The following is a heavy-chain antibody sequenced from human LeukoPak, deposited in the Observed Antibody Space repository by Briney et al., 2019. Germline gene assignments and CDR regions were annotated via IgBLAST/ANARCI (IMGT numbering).Heavy chain of an antibody. CDR3: AKDTAGFGEFPLGY. CDR2: ISGYGGTT. Sequence: GGSLRLSCAASGFTFSSYATSWVRQAPGKGLEWVSAISGYGGTTYYAGSVKGRFTISRDNSKNTLYLQMTSLRAEDTAIYYCAKDTAGFGEFPLGYWGQGTLVTVSS. J-gene: IGHJ4*02. V-gene: IGHV3-23*01. CDR1: GFTFSSYA. D-gene: IGHD3-10*01.